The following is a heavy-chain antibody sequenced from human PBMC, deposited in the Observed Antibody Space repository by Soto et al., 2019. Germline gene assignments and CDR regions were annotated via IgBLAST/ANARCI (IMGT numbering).Heavy chain of an antibody. V-gene: IGHV3-23*01. D-gene: IGHD6-19*01. J-gene: IGHJ4*02. CDR1: GFTFSSYA. CDR2: ISGSGGST. Sequence: EVQLLESGGGLVQHGGSLRLSCAAAGFTFSSYAMSWVRQATGKGLEWVSAISGSGGSTYYADPVKGRFTISRDNSKNRLYLQMNSLRAEDTAVYYCAKGESSGWYDYFDYWGQGTLVIVSS. CDR3: AKGESSGWYDYFDY.